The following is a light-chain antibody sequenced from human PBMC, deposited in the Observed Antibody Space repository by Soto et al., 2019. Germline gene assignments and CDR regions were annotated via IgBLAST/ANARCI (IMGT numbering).Light chain of an antibody. Sequence: EIVMTQSPATLSVSPGERATLSCRASQSVSSNLACYQQKPGQAPMLLIYGASTRATGIPARFSGSGSGTEFTLTISSLQSEDFAVYYCQQYNNWPQTFGQGTKVDNK. V-gene: IGKV3-15*01. CDR2: GAS. CDR1: QSVSSN. J-gene: IGKJ1*01. CDR3: QQYNNWPQT.